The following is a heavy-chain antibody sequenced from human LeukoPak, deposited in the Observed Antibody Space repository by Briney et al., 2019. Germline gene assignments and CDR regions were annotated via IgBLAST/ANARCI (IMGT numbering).Heavy chain of an antibody. CDR2: ISSSSSYI. Sequence: GGSLRLSCAASGFTFSSYSMNWVRQAPGKGLEWVSSISSSSSYIYYADSVKGRFTISRDNAKNSLYLQMNSLRAEDTAVYYCARMPVVMDAFDIWGQGTMVSVSS. J-gene: IGHJ3*02. CDR3: ARMPVVMDAFDI. D-gene: IGHD3-22*01. V-gene: IGHV3-21*01. CDR1: GFTFSSYS.